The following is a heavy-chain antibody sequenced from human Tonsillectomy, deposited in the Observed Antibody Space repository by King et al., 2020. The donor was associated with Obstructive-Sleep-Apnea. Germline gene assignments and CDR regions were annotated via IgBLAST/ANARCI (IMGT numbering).Heavy chain of an antibody. CDR3: ARGPGADYFDY. CDR2: IGRDGSIT. CDR1: GLTFSSYW. V-gene: IGHV3-74*02. J-gene: IGHJ4*02. D-gene: IGHD3-10*01. Sequence: QLVQSGGGLVQPGGSLRLSCAASGLTFSSYWMHWVRQAPGKGLVWVSRIGRDGSITTYADSVKGRLTISRDNATNTLCLQVNSLRAEDTAVYYCARGPGADYFDYWGQGTLVTVSS.